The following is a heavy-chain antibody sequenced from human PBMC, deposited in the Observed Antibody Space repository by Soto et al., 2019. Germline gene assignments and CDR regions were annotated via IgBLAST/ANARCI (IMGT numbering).Heavy chain of an antibody. Sequence: QVQLVQSGAEVKKPGSSVKVSCKASGGTFSSYAISWVRQAPGQGLEWMGGIIPIFGTANYAQKFQGRVTSTADKTTGTAYIGRSSLRSEDTAVYYRARVGAMASVTYSYHGMDVWGQGATVTVSS. CDR3: ARVGAMASVTYSYHGMDV. CDR1: GGTFSSYA. J-gene: IGHJ6*02. V-gene: IGHV1-69*06. CDR2: IIPIFGTA. D-gene: IGHD4-17*01.